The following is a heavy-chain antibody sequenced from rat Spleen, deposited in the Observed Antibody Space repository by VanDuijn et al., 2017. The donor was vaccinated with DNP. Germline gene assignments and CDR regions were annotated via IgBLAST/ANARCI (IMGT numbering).Heavy chain of an antibody. J-gene: IGHJ2*01. V-gene: IGHV3-1*01. Sequence: EVQLQESGPGLVKPSQSLSLTCSVTGYSITTNYWGWIRKFPGNKMEWIGPISYSGSATYNPSLKSRISITRDTSKNQFFLQLSSVTPEDTATYYCARWTYYFDYWGQGVMVTVSS. CDR3: ARWTYYFDY. CDR2: ISYSGSA. CDR1: GYSITTNY.